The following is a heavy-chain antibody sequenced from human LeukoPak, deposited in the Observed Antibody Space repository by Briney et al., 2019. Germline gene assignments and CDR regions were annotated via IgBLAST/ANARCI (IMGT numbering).Heavy chain of an antibody. V-gene: IGHV4-59*08. Sequence: SETLSLTCTVSGASFSTYYWSWIRQPPGKGLEWIGYIYYSGSTDYNPSLKSRVTISVDTSKNQFSLKLSSVTAADTAVYYCARTLDIVATMGSNWFDPWGQGTLVTVSS. J-gene: IGHJ5*02. D-gene: IGHD5-12*01. CDR3: ARTLDIVATMGSNWFDP. CDR2: IYYSGST. CDR1: GASFSTYY.